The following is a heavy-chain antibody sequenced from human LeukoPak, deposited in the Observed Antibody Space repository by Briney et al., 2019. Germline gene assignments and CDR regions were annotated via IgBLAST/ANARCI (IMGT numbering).Heavy chain of an antibody. J-gene: IGHJ4*02. CDR1: GFTFDDYA. D-gene: IGHD5-12*01. Sequence: GGSLRLSCAASGFTFDDYAMHWVRQAPGKGLEWVSGISWNSGSIGYADSVKGRFTISRDNAKNSLYLQMNSLRAEDTALYYCAKGVEKEDIVATIKGPFDYWGQGTLVTVSS. CDR2: ISWNSGSI. CDR3: AKGVEKEDIVATIKGPFDY. V-gene: IGHV3-9*01.